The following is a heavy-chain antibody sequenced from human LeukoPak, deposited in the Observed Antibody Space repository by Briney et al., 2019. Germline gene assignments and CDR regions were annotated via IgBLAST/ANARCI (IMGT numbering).Heavy chain of an antibody. J-gene: IGHJ4*02. Sequence: GSLRLSCAASGFTFSSYSMNWVRQAPGKGLEWIGSIYYSGSTYYNPSLKSRVTISVDTSKNQFSLKLSSVTAADTAVYYCAREDGITGNFDYWGQGTLVTVSS. CDR1: GFTFSSYS. D-gene: IGHD1-20*01. CDR2: IYYSGST. CDR3: AREDGITGNFDY. V-gene: IGHV4-39*07.